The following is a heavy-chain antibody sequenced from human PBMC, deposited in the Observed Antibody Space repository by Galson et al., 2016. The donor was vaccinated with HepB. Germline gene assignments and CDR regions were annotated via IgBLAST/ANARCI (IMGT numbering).Heavy chain of an antibody. J-gene: IGHJ4*02. Sequence: PALVKPTQTLTLTCTFSGFSLSTSGVGVGWIRQPPGGALEWLALLYWDDDNRYNPSLRSRLALTKETSKNQVVLTMTNMGPVDTATYYCGHRHLGVNWEENYFAYWGQGTLVTVSS. V-gene: IGHV2-5*02. CDR2: LYWDDDN. CDR1: GFSLSTSGVG. CDR3: GHRHLGVNWEENYFAY. D-gene: IGHD3-10*01.